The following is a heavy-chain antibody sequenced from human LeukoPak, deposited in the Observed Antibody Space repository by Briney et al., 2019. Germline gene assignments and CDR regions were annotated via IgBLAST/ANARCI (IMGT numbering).Heavy chain of an antibody. Sequence: KPSETLSLTCAVYGGSFSGYYWSWIRQPPGKGLEWIAEINHSGSTNYNPSLKSRVTISVDTSKNQFSLKLSSVTAADTAVYYCARGRRHDFWSGYYALDIWDWFDPWGQGTLVTVSS. CDR3: ARGRRHDFWSGYYALDIWDWFDP. CDR2: INHSGST. D-gene: IGHD3-3*01. CDR1: GGSFSGYY. J-gene: IGHJ5*02. V-gene: IGHV4-34*01.